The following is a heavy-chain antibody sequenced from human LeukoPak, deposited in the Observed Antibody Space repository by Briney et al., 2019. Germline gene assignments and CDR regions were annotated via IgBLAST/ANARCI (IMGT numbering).Heavy chain of an antibody. CDR3: ARSSAGGYSYGVQDY. D-gene: IGHD5-18*01. CDR1: GYTFTSYA. CDR2: INAGNGNT. J-gene: IGHJ4*02. Sequence: ASVKVSCKASGYTFTSYAMHWVRQAPGQRLEWMGWINAGNGNTKYSQKLQGRVTMTTDTSTSTAYMELRSLRSDDTAVYYCARSSAGGYSYGVQDYWGQGTLVTVSS. V-gene: IGHV1-3*01.